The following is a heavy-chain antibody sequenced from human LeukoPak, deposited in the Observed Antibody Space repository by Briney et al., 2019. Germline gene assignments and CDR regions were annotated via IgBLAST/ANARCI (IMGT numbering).Heavy chain of an antibody. Sequence: GGSLRLSCAASGFTFSSYSMNWVRQAPGNGLEWVSYMSSSSSTIYYADSVKGLCTISRDNAKNSLYLQMNSLRAEDTAVYYCARNAAVTSYYYFDYWGQGSLVTVSS. D-gene: IGHD4-17*01. CDR1: GFTFSSYS. CDR3: ARNAAVTSYYYFDY. CDR2: MSSSSSTI. V-gene: IGHV3-48*01. J-gene: IGHJ4*02.